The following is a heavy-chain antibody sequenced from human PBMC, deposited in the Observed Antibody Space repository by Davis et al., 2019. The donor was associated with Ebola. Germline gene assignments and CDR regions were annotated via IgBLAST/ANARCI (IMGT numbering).Heavy chain of an antibody. CDR2: IIPMFGEG. J-gene: IGHJ4*02. V-gene: IGHV1-69*13. CDR1: GTTFRKNI. Sequence: SVKVSCKASGTTFRKNIISWVRQAPGQGLEWMGGIIPMFGEGNYARKSQGRVTLTADESTSTAYMELTNLRSDDTAVYYCAREVGETKLDQWGQGTLVTVSS. CDR3: AREVGETKLDQ. D-gene: IGHD1-26*01.